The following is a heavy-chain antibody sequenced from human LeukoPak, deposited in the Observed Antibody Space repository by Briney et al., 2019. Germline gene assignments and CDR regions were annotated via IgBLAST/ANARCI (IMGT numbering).Heavy chain of an antibody. Sequence: GSSVKVSCKASGGTFSSYAISWVRQAPGQGLEWMGGIIPIFGTANYAQKFQGRVTITADKSTSTAYMELSSLRSDDTAVYYCARGAGKVVGATLGYWGQGTLVTVSS. J-gene: IGHJ4*02. CDR2: IIPIFGTA. CDR1: GGTFSSYA. V-gene: IGHV1-69*06. CDR3: ARGAGKVVGATLGY. D-gene: IGHD1-26*01.